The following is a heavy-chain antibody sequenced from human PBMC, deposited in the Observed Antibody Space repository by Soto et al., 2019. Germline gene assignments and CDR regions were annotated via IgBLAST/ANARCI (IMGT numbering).Heavy chain of an antibody. Sequence: PSETLSLTCAVYGGSFSGYYWSWIRQPPGKGLEWIGEINHSGSTNYNPSLKSRATISVDTSKNQFSLKLSSVTAADTAVYYCARGRGGGGCYFYWGQGTLVTVSS. J-gene: IGHJ4*02. CDR1: GGSFSGYY. CDR2: INHSGST. D-gene: IGHD2-15*01. V-gene: IGHV4-34*01. CDR3: ARGRGGGGCYFY.